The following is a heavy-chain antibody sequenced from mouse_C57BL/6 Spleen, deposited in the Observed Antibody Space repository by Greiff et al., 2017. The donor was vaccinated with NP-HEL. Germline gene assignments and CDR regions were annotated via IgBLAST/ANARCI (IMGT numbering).Heavy chain of an antibody. CDR2: INPGSGGT. Sequence: VQLQQSGAELVRPGTSVKVSCKASGYAFTNYLIEWVKQRPGQGLEWIGVINPGSGGTNYNEKFKGKATLTADKSSSPAYMQLSSLTSEDSAVYFCARSYDGSYYYAMDYWGQGTSVTVSS. J-gene: IGHJ4*01. CDR1: GYAFTNYL. D-gene: IGHD2-3*01. CDR3: ARSYDGSYYYAMDY. V-gene: IGHV1-54*01.